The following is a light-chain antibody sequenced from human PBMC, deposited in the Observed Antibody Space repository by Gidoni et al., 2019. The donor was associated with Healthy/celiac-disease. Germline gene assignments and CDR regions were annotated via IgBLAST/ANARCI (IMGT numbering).Light chain of an antibody. CDR1: QSVSSN. J-gene: IGKJ2*01. V-gene: IGKV3-15*01. Sequence: EIVMTLSPATLSVSTGERATLSCGASQSVSSNLAWYQQKPGQAPRLLIYGASTRATGIPARFSGGGSGTEFTLTISSLQSEDFAVYYCQQYNNWPPYTFGQGTKLEIK. CDR2: GAS. CDR3: QQYNNWPPYT.